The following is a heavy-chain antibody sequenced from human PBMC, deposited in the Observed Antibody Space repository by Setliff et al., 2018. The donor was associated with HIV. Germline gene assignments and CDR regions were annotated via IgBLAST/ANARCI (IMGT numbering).Heavy chain of an antibody. CDR1: GGPISDYY. D-gene: IGHD1-26*01. J-gene: IGHJ3*02. V-gene: IGHV4-4*07. CDR2: VYTSGST. Sequence: SETLSLTCTVSGGPISDYYWSWIRQPAGKGLEWIGRVYTSGSTNYNPSLKSRVTMSLDTSKNQFSLNLNSVTATDTAVYYFARDPGVGSMGQDAFDIWGQGTMVTVSS. CDR3: ARDPGVGSMGQDAFDI.